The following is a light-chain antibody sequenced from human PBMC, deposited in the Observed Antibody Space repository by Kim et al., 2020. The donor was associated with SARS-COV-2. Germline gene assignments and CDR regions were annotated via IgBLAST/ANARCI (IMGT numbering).Light chain of an antibody. Sequence: ASVGDRVTITCRASQSISNYLSWYQQKPGKAPTLLIYAVSSLQRGVPPRFSGSGSGTDCTLSISSLQPDDFATYYCHQSYSAPLTFGGGTKVDIK. V-gene: IGKV1-39*01. J-gene: IGKJ4*01. CDR2: AVS. CDR3: HQSYSAPLT. CDR1: QSISNY.